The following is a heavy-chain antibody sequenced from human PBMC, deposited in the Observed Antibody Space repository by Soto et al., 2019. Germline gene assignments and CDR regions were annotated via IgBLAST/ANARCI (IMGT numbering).Heavy chain of an antibody. CDR2: IYYSGST. V-gene: IGHV4-31*03. J-gene: IGHJ4*02. Sequence: QVQLQESGPGLVKPSQTLSLTCTVSGGSISSGGYYWSWIRQHPGKGLEWIGYIYYSGSTYYNPSLKSRVTISVDTSKNQFSLKLSSVTAADTAVYYCARETVELEWLLAGAFDYWGQGTLVTVSS. CDR3: ARETVELEWLLAGAFDY. CDR1: GGSISSGGYY. D-gene: IGHD3-3*01.